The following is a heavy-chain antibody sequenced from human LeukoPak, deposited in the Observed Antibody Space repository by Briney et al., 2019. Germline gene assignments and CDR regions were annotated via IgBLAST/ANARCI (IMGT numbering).Heavy chain of an antibody. CDR2: IYSGGST. V-gene: IGHV3-66*01. D-gene: IGHD1-26*01. CDR3: ARTNLAQYSGSYQPDAFDI. Sequence: QPGGSLRLSCAASGFTVSSNYMSWVRQAPGKGLEWVSVIYSGGSTYYADSVKGRFTISRDNSKNTLYLQMNTLRAEDTAVYYCARTNLAQYSGSYQPDAFDIWGQGTMVTVSS. J-gene: IGHJ3*02. CDR1: GFTVSSNY.